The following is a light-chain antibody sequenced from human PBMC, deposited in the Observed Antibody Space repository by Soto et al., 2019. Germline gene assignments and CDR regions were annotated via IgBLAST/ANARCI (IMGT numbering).Light chain of an antibody. CDR3: QQYDSLWT. V-gene: IGKV1-5*03. CDR1: QSISNW. CDR2: KAS. Sequence: DIQLTQSPSTLSASVGDRVTITCRASQSISNWLAWYQQKPGKAPKLLIYKASNLESGVPSRFSGSGSGTEFTLTISSLQPDDFATYHCQQYDSLWTFGQGTEVEIK. J-gene: IGKJ1*01.